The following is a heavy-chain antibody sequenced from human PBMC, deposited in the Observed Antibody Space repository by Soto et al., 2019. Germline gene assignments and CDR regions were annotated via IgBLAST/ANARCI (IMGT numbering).Heavy chain of an antibody. J-gene: IGHJ4*02. Sequence: GGSLKLSCAASGFTFSSYSMNWVRQAPGKGLEWVSSISSSSSYIYYADSVKGRFTISRDNAKNSLYLQMNSPRAEDTAVYYCARGFRYSSGWYNFDYWGQGTLVTVSS. D-gene: IGHD6-19*01. CDR1: GFTFSSYS. CDR3: ARGFRYSSGWYNFDY. V-gene: IGHV3-21*01. CDR2: ISSSSSYI.